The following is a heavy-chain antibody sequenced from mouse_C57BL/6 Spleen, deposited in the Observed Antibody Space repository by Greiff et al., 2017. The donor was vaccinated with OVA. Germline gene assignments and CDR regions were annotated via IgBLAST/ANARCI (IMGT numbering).Heavy chain of an antibody. D-gene: IGHD2-3*01. J-gene: IGHJ4*01. Sequence: VKLQESGAELARPGASVKLSCKASGYTFTSYGISWVKQRTGQGLEWIGEIYPRSGNTYYNEKFKGKATLTADKSSSTAYMELRSLTSEDSAVYFCARYDGYYPYYYAMDYWGQGTSVTVSS. V-gene: IGHV1-81*01. CDR1: GYTFTSYG. CDR2: IYPRSGNT. CDR3: ARYDGYYPYYYAMDY.